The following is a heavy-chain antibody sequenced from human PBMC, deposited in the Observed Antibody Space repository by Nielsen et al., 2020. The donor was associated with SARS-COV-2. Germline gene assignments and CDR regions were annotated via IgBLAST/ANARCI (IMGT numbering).Heavy chain of an antibody. Sequence: GESLKISCKGSGYSFTSYWIVWVRQMPGQRLEWMGIIYPGDSDTRYSPSFQGQVTISADKSISTAYLQWSSLKASDTAMYYCARRRYYYDSSGSPDAFDIWGQGTMVTVSS. CDR2: IYPGDSDT. CDR1: GYSFTSYW. V-gene: IGHV5-51*01. CDR3: ARRRYYYDSSGSPDAFDI. D-gene: IGHD3-22*01. J-gene: IGHJ3*02.